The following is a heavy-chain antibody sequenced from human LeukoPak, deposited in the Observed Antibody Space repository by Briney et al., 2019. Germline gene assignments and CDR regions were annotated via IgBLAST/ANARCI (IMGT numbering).Heavy chain of an antibody. D-gene: IGHD4-17*01. Sequence: GGSLRLSCAASAFTVSSNYMSWVRQAPGKGLEWVSVIYSGGSTYYADSVKGRFTISRDNSKNTLYLQMNSLRAEDTAVYYCASSKTVTTYYDAFDIWGQGTMVTVSS. CDR2: IYSGGST. J-gene: IGHJ3*02. CDR1: AFTVSSNY. V-gene: IGHV3-53*01. CDR3: ASSKTVTTYYDAFDI.